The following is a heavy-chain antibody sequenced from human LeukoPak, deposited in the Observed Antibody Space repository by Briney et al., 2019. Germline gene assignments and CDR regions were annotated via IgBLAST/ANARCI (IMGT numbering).Heavy chain of an antibody. CDR2: IITYNGNT. V-gene: IGHV1-18*01. J-gene: IGHJ5*02. Sequence: GASVKVSCKASGYTFTSYGISWVRQAPGQGLEWMGWIITYNGNTNYAQKLQGRVTMTTDTSTSTAYMELRSLRLDDTAVYYCARARSMAAEFDPWGQGTLVTVSS. D-gene: IGHD6-6*01. CDR1: GYTFTSYG. CDR3: ARARSMAAEFDP.